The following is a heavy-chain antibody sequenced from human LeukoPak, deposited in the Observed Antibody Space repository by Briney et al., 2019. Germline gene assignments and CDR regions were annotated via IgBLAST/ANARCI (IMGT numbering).Heavy chain of an antibody. CDR3: ARDSGPALYYYDSSGYYGLFDI. J-gene: IGHJ3*02. CDR1: GYAISSGYY. D-gene: IGHD3-22*01. V-gene: IGHV4-38-2*02. Sequence: SETLSLTCTVAGYAISSGYYWGWIRQTPGKGLEWIAKIFHDGTTHYNPSLRSRAAMSVDTSKNDFSLKLSSVTAADTAVYYCARDSGPALYYYDSSGYYGLFDIWGQGTMVTVSS. CDR2: IFHDGTT.